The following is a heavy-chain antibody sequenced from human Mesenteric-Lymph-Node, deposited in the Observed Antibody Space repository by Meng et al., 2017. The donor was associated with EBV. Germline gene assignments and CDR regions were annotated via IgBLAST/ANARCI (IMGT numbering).Heavy chain of an antibody. D-gene: IGHD3-10*01. Sequence: QVVPQQAAPGAVKPSETLSLTCTVSAGSVSSTSYYWSGIRQPPGKRLEWIGYVYYSGSTNYNPSLKSRVTISVDTSKNQFSLNLYSVTAADTAVYYCARENPARGNWFDPWGQGALVTVSS. V-gene: IGHV4-61*01. J-gene: IGHJ5*02. CDR1: AGSVSSTSYY. CDR3: ARENPARGNWFDP. CDR2: VYYSGST.